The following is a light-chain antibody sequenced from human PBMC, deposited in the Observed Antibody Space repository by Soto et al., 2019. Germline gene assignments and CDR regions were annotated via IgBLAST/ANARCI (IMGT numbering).Light chain of an antibody. J-gene: IGKJ2*01. Sequence: ENVLTQSPGTLSLSPGERVTLSCRASQSVSSSYLAWYQHKSGQAPRLLVYGASIRAIGIPDRFSGSGSGTDFTLTISGLEPEDFAVYYCQQYGSSYTFGQGTKLEIK. V-gene: IGKV3-20*01. CDR3: QQYGSSYT. CDR2: GAS. CDR1: QSVSSSY.